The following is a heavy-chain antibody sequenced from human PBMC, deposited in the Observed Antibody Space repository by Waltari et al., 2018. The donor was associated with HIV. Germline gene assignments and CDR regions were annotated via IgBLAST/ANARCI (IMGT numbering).Heavy chain of an antibody. D-gene: IGHD3-3*01. CDR3: APIEDYDFWSG. J-gene: IGHJ4*02. CDR2: IRDDGSDK. V-gene: IGHV3-30*02. CDR1: GITFSSYD. Sequence: QVQLVESGGGVVHPGGSLRLSCAASGITFSSYDMHWVRQAPGKGLGWVAFIRDDGSDKYYADSVKGRFTISRDNSKNTLYLQMNSLRAEDTAVYYCAPIEDYDFWSGWGQGTLVTVSS.